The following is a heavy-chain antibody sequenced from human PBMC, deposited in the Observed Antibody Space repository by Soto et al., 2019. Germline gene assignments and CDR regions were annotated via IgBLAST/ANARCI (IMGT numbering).Heavy chain of an antibody. CDR3: ARGLLQFLEWPAREYYFDN. V-gene: IGHV4-59*13. D-gene: IGHD3-3*01. Sequence: QVHLQESGPGLVKPSETLSLTCTVSGGSISSYYWSWIRQSPGKGLEWIGYIDNGGNTNYNPSLKSRVTISIDTSKNQFSLKLSSVTAADTAAYFCARGLLQFLEWPAREYYFDNWGQGTLVTVSS. CDR2: IDNGGNT. J-gene: IGHJ4*02. CDR1: GGSISSYY.